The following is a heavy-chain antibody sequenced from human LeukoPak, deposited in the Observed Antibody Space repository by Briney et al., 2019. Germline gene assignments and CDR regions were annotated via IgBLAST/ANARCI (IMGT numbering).Heavy chain of an antibody. V-gene: IGHV4-4*07. D-gene: IGHD3-22*01. CDR2: FYTSGST. J-gene: IGHJ4*02. Sequence: SETLSPTCTASGGSISSYFRSWVRQPAGKGLGWIWRFYTSGSTNYNPSLKSRVTMSVDTSKNQFSLKLSSVTAADTAVYYCARSSPHYYDSSGYYWEFDYWGQGTLVTVSS. CDR3: ARSSPHYYDSSGYYWEFDY. CDR1: GGSISSYF.